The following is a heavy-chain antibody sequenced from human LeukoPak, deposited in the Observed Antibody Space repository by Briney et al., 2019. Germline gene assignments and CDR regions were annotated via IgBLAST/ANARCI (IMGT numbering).Heavy chain of an antibody. V-gene: IGHV5-51*01. CDR1: GYSFTSYW. CDR2: IYPGDSDT. J-gene: IGHJ4*02. CDR3: ARHYPRQWLFDY. D-gene: IGHD6-19*01. Sequence: PGESLKISCKGSGYSFTSYWIGWVRQMPETGLEWVGIIYPGDSDTRYSPSFLGQVTMSVDMSISTAYLQWSSLKASDTAMYYCARHYPRQWLFDYWGQGTLVTVSS.